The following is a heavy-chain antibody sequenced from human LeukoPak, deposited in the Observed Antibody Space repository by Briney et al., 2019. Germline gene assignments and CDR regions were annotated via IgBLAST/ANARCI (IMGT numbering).Heavy chain of an antibody. J-gene: IGHJ6*02. CDR2: IDPSDSYT. V-gene: IGHV5-10-1*01. CDR3: ARMNTAVPNYYYYGMDV. CDR1: GYSFTSYW. Sequence: GESLKISCKGSGYSFTSYWISWVRQMPGKGLEWMGRIDPSDSYTNYSPSFQGHVTISADKSISTAYLQWSSLKASDTAMYYCARMNTAVPNYYYYGMDVWGQGTTVTVSS. D-gene: IGHD5-18*01.